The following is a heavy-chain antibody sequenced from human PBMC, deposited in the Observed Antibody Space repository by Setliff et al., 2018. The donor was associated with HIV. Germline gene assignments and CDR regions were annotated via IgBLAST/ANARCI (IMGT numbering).Heavy chain of an antibody. CDR1: GYTFTSYA. J-gene: IGHJ4*02. CDR2: INAGNGNT. V-gene: IGHV1-3*01. CDR3: ARETDWDGGFDY. Sequence: ASVKVSCKASGYTFTSYAMHWVRQAPGQRLEWMGWINAGNGNTKCSQKFQGRVTITRDTSASTAYMELSSLRSEDTAVYYCARETDWDGGFDYWGQGTLGTVSS. D-gene: IGHD1-1*01.